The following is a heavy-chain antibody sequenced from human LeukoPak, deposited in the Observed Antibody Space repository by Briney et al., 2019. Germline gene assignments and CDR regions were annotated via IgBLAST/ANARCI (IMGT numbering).Heavy chain of an antibody. CDR1: GFTLSSYG. CDR2: IWYDGSNK. V-gene: IGHV3-33*01. CDR3: ARGVRYYDRSGPTLYYYYGMDV. Sequence: GGSLRLSCAASGFTLSSYGMHWVRQAPGKGLEWVAVIWYDGSNKYYADSVKGRFTISRANSKNTLYLQMNSLRAEDTAVYYCARGVRYYDRSGPTLYYYYGMDVWGQGTTVTVSS. D-gene: IGHD3-22*01. J-gene: IGHJ6*02.